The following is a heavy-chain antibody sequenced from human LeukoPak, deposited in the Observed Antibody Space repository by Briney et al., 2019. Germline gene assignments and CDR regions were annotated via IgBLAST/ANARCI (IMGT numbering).Heavy chain of an antibody. CDR1: GYILTDYY. Sequence: ASVKVPCKASGYILTDYYILWVRQPPGQEGEGMVWIKPNSGGRNYAQKGQGRVTMTRDTSINTAYVEVSGLRSDDTAVYYCARTPSFGSVAFDIWGRGTMVTVSS. D-gene: IGHD3-10*01. CDR2: IKPNSGGR. CDR3: ARTPSFGSVAFDI. V-gene: IGHV1-2*02. J-gene: IGHJ3*02.